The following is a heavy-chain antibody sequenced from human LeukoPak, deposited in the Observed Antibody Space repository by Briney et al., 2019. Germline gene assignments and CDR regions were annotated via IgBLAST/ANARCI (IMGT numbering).Heavy chain of an antibody. CDR1: GGSISSYY. Sequence: PSETLSLTCTVSGGSISSYYWSWIRQPPGKGLEWIGYIYYSGSTNYNPSLKSRVTISVDTSKNQFSLKLSSVTAADTAVYYCARHYYDSGSNPFDPWGQGTLVTVSS. V-gene: IGHV4-59*08. D-gene: IGHD3-10*01. CDR2: IYYSGST. J-gene: IGHJ5*02. CDR3: ARHYYDSGSNPFDP.